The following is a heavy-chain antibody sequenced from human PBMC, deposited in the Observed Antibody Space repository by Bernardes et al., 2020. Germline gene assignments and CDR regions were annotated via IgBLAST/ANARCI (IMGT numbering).Heavy chain of an antibody. CDR3: ARHPQNSSGWYFDY. CDR1: GGSFSGYY. Sequence: SETLSLTCAVYGGSFSGYYWSWIRQPPGKGLEWIGEINHSGSTNYNPSLKSRVTISVDTSKNQFSLRLSSVTAADTAVYYCARHPQNSSGWYFDYWGQGTLVTVSS. J-gene: IGHJ4*02. D-gene: IGHD6-19*01. V-gene: IGHV4-34*01. CDR2: INHSGST.